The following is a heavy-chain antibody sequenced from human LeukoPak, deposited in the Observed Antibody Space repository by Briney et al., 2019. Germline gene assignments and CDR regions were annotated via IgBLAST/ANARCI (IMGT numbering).Heavy chain of an antibody. Sequence: GGSLRLPCAASGFTFSIYGMHWVRQAPGKGLEWVAFIRYDGSNKYYADSVKGRFTISRDNSKNTLYLQMNSLRAEDTAVYYCAKDGNDYGDSLLGDWGQGTLVTVSS. CDR1: GFTFSIYG. J-gene: IGHJ4*02. CDR2: IRYDGSNK. V-gene: IGHV3-30*02. D-gene: IGHD4-17*01. CDR3: AKDGNDYGDSLLGD.